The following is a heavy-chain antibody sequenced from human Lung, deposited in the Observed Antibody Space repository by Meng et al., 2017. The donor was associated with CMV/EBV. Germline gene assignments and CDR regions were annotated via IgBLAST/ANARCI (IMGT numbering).Heavy chain of an antibody. Sequence: QGQLPESGPRLVKPSQTLSPPCTVSGGSISSGGYYWSWIRQHPGKGLEWIGYIHSSGSTYYNPSLRSRLTISVDTSKNQFSLKLSSVTAADTAVYYCARASYGSESPLGESWFDPWGQGTLVTVSS. CDR2: IHSSGST. CDR3: ARASYGSESPLGESWFDP. V-gene: IGHV4-31*03. J-gene: IGHJ5*02. D-gene: IGHD3-10*01. CDR1: GGSISSGGYY.